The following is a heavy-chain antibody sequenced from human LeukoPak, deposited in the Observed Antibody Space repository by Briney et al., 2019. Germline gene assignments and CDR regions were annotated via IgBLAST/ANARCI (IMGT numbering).Heavy chain of an antibody. V-gene: IGHV3-7*01. CDR2: IKQDGSEK. CDR3: ARSLGGMATTYFDY. Sequence: GGSLRLSCAASGFTFSSYWMSWVRQAPGKGLEWVANIKQDGSEKYYVDSVKGRFTISRDNAKNSLYLQMNSLRAEDTAVYYCARSLGGMATTYFDYWGQGTLVTVSS. J-gene: IGHJ4*02. CDR1: GFTFSSYW. D-gene: IGHD5-24*01.